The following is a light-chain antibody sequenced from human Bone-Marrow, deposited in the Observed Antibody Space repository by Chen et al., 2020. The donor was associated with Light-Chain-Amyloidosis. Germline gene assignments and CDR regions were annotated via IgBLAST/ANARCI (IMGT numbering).Light chain of an antibody. J-gene: IGLJ2*01. CDR2: RDT. CDR1: DLPTKY. Sequence: SYELTQPPSVSVSPGQTARITCSGDDLPTKYAYWYQQKPGQAPVLVIHRDTERPSGISERFPGSSSGTTATLTLSGVQAEDEADYHCQSADSSGTYEGIFGGGTKLTVL. CDR3: QSADSSGTYEGI. V-gene: IGLV3-25*03.